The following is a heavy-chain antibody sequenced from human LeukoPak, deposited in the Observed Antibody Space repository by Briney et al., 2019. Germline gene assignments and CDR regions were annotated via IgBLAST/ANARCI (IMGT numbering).Heavy chain of an antibody. J-gene: IGHJ6*02. CDR1: GFTITDHW. Sequence: GGSPRLSCLVSGFTITDHWMSWVRDAPGKGLEWVSYIKKEDGSEKYYMYSVKGRFTISRDNAKNSVYLQMNSLRAEDSAVYYCARGHFGLDVWGQGTTVTVSS. CDR3: ARGHFGLDV. CDR2: IKKEDGSEK. V-gene: IGHV3-7*01.